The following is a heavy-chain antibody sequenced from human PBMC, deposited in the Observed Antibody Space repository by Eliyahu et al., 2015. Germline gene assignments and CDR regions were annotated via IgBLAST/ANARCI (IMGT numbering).Heavy chain of an antibody. J-gene: IGHJ6*02. V-gene: IGHV3-11*06. CDR2: ISSSSXYA. CDR3: ARRYYDYVWGDRYGMDV. CDR1: GFTFSDXY. Sequence: LVESGGGLVKPGGSLRLSCATSGFTFSDXYMXWIRQXPGKGLEXVSYISSSSXYANYADSVKGRXTISRDNAKNSLYLQMNSLRAEDTAVYYCARRYYDYVWGDRYGMDVWGLGTTVTVSS. D-gene: IGHD3-16*01.